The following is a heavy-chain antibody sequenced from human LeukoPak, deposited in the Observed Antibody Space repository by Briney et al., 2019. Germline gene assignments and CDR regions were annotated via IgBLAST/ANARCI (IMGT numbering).Heavy chain of an antibody. V-gene: IGHV4-59*01. Sequence: SETLSLTCTVSGGSISSYYWSWIRQPPGKGLEWIGYIYYSGSTNYNPSLKSRVTISVDTSKNQFSLKLSSVTAADTAVYYCARGRCSGGSCYAFDIWGQGTMVTVSS. CDR3: ARGRCSGGSCYAFDI. CDR2: IYYSGST. J-gene: IGHJ3*02. D-gene: IGHD2-15*01. CDR1: GGSISSYY.